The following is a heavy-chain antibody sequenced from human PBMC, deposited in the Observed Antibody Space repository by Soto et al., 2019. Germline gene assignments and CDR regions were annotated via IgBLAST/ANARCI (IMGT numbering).Heavy chain of an antibody. V-gene: IGHV3-11*01. CDR3: ERGYSSSWTYNWFDP. Sequence: QVQLVESGGGLVKPGGSLRLSCAASGFSFSDYYMTWIRQAPGKGLEWVSYISSSGGTKYHADSVKGRFTISRDNAKISLYLQMNSLRAEDTAVYYCERGYSSSWTYNWFDPWGQGTLVTVSS. CDR1: GFSFSDYY. D-gene: IGHD6-13*01. CDR2: ISSSGGTK. J-gene: IGHJ5*02.